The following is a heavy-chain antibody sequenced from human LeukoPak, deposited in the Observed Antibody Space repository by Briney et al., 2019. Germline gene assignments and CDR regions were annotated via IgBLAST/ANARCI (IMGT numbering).Heavy chain of an antibody. CDR1: GFSFRSYG. D-gene: IGHD6-19*01. V-gene: IGHV3-33*01. CDR3: ASLDSGFV. Sequence: GMSLRLSCVASGFSFRSYGMHWVRQAPGKGLEWVAVIWYDGSNKYYADFVKGRFTISRDNSKNTLYLQMNSLRAEDTAVYYCASLDSGFVWGQGTLVTVSS. CDR2: IWYDGSNK. J-gene: IGHJ4*02.